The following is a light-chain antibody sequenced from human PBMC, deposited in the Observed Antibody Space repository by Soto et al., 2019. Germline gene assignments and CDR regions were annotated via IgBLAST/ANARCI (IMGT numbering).Light chain of an antibody. CDR2: AAS. CDR3: QQSYSNQYT. V-gene: IGKV1-39*01. CDR1: QSISSY. Sequence: DIQMTQSPSALSASVGDRFTITCRASQSISSYLNWYQQKPGKAPKLLIYAASSLQSGVPSRFSGSGSGTDFTLTISSLQPEDFATYYCQQSYSNQYTFSQGTKVDIK. J-gene: IGKJ2*01.